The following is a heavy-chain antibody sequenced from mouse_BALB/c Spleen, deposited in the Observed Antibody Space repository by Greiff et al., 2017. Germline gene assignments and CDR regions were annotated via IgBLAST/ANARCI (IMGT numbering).Heavy chain of an antibody. CDR1: GYTFTDYA. Sequence: VQLQQSGPELVRPGVSVKISCKGSGYTFTDYAMHWVKQSHAKSLEWIGVISTYYGNTNYNQKFKGKATMTVDKSSSTAYMELARLTSEDSAIYYCARVYYGSSFYYAMDYWGQGTSVTVSS. V-gene: IGHV1-67*01. J-gene: IGHJ4*01. CDR2: ISTYYGNT. D-gene: IGHD1-1*01. CDR3: ARVYYGSSFYYAMDY.